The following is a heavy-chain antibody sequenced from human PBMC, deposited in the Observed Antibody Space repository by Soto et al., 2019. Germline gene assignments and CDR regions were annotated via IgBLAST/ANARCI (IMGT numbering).Heavy chain of an antibody. Sequence: PGGSLRLSCAASGFVFSSYAMSWVRQAPGKGLEWVSAISGSGTTAYYADSVKGRFTISRDNSKNTLYLQMNSLRAEDTALYYCASGGGRYFYYGMDVWGQGTTVTGSS. J-gene: IGHJ6*02. D-gene: IGHD3-16*01. V-gene: IGHV3-23*01. CDR1: GFVFSSYA. CDR2: ISGSGTTA. CDR3: ASGGGRYFYYGMDV.